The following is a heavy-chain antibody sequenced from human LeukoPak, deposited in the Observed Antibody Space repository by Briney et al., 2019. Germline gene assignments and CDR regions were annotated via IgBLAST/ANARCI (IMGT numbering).Heavy chain of an antibody. D-gene: IGHD6-6*01. CDR3: ARGQIAARPTSYYFDY. V-gene: IGHV4-34*01. J-gene: IGHJ4*02. Sequence: SETLSLTCTVSGGSISSYYWSWIRQPPGKGLEWIGEINHSGSTNYNPSLKSRVTISVDTSKNQFSLKLSSVTAADTAVYYCARGQIAARPTSYYFDYWGQGTLVTVSS. CDR1: GGSISSYY. CDR2: INHSGST.